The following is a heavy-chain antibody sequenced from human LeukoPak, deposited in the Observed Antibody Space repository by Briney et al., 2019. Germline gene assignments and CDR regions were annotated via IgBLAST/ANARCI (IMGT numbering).Heavy chain of an antibody. Sequence: GASVKVSCKASGYTFTCYYIHWVRQAPGQGLEWMGWINPNSGGTNFAQKFQGRVIMTRDTSISTAYLELSRLRSDDTAVYYCARDPYYYASGSYVDYWGQGTLVTVSS. CDR3: ARDPYYYASGSYVDY. V-gene: IGHV1-2*02. CDR1: GYTFTCYY. CDR2: INPNSGGT. D-gene: IGHD3-10*01. J-gene: IGHJ4*02.